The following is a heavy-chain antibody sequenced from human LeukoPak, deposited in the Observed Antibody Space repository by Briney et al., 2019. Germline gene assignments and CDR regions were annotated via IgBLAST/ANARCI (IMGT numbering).Heavy chain of an antibody. Sequence: GGSLRLSCAASGFTFSSYSMNWVRQAPGKGLEWVSSISSSSSYIYYADSVKGRFTISRDNAKNSLYLQMNSLRAEDTAVYYSARDPVGATEPYYFDYWGQGTLVTVSS. J-gene: IGHJ4*02. CDR1: GFTFSSYS. V-gene: IGHV3-21*01. CDR3: ARDPVGATEPYYFDY. CDR2: ISSSSSYI. D-gene: IGHD1-26*01.